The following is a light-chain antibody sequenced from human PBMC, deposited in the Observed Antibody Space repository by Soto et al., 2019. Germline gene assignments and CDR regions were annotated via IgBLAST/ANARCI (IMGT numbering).Light chain of an antibody. CDR1: QTIGSN. J-gene: IGKJ4*01. Sequence: EVVMTQSPATLSVSPGERATLSCRASQTIGSNLAWYQQKPGQPPRLLIYDASNRATGIPARFSGSGSGTDFTLTISSLQPEDFATYYCQQLNNYPSTFGGGTKVDIK. CDR2: DAS. CDR3: QQLNNYPST. V-gene: IGKV3D-15*01.